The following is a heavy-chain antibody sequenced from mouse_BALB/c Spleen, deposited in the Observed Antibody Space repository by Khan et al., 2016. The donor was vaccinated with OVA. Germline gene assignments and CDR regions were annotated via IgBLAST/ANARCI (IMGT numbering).Heavy chain of an antibody. CDR1: GFTFSTYG. D-gene: IGHD1-1*01. CDR3: TRLAYYYDSEGFAY. J-gene: IGHJ3*01. V-gene: IGHV5-6*01. CDR2: VSTGGSYT. Sequence: EVQLLETGGDLVKPGGSLKLSCAASGFTFSTYGMSWVRQTPDKRLEWVATVSTGGSYTYYPDSVKGRFTISRDNAKNTLYLQRSGLKSEDTAMFYCTRLAYYYDSEGFAYWGQGTLVTVSA.